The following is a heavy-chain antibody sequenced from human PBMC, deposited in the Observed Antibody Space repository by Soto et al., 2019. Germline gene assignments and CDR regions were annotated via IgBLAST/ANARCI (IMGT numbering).Heavy chain of an antibody. CDR2: IYYNGST. CDR3: ARWYYDFWSGYSQTYYFEY. J-gene: IGHJ4*02. V-gene: IGHV4-39*01. Sequence: SETLSLTCTVSGGSISSSSYYCGWIRQPRGKWLEWIGSIYYNGSTYYNPSLKSRVTIFVDTSKNQFSLKLSSVTAADTAVYYCARWYYDFWSGYSQTYYFEYWGQGTMVTVSS. CDR1: GGSISSSSYY. D-gene: IGHD3-3*01.